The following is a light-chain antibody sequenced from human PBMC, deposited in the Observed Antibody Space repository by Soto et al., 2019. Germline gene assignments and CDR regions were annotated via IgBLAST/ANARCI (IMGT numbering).Light chain of an antibody. CDR2: GAS. CDR3: QQYGGSPPQT. V-gene: IGKV3-20*01. J-gene: IGKJ1*01. Sequence: ESVLTQSPGTLSVSPGERATLSCRASQSVSSNYLAWYQQKPGQAPRLLIHGASSRATGIPDRFSGSGSGTDFTLIISRLEPEDFAVYYCQQYGGSPPQTFGQGTKVEI. CDR1: QSVSSNY.